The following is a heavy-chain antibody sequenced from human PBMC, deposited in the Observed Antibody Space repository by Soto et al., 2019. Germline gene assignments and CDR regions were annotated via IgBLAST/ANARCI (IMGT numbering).Heavy chain of an antibody. Sequence: PSETLSLTCTVSGGSISSYYWSWIRQPPGKGLEWIGYIYYSGSTNYNPSLKSRVTISVDTSKNQFSLKLSSVTAADTAVYYCARVVTTVTTFFHYYYYKDVWGKGTTVTVSS. CDR1: GGSISSYY. CDR2: IYYSGST. D-gene: IGHD4-17*01. CDR3: ARVVTTVTTFFHYYYYKDV. V-gene: IGHV4-59*01. J-gene: IGHJ6*03.